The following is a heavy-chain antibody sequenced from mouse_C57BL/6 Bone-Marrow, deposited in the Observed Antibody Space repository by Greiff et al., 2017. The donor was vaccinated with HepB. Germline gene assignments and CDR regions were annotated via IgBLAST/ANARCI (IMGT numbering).Heavy chain of an antibody. CDR2: IWWNDDK. V-gene: IGHV8-5*01. CDR3: AQISSYDYDVWWYFDV. J-gene: IGHJ1*03. D-gene: IGHD2-4*01. Sequence: QVTLKESGPGILQPSQTLSLTCSFSGFSLSTSNMGIGWIRQPSGKGLEWLAHIWWNDDKYYNPSLKSRLTISKDTSNHQVFLKITSMDTADTATYDCAQISSYDYDVWWYFDVWGTGTTVTVSS. CDR1: GFSLSTSNMG.